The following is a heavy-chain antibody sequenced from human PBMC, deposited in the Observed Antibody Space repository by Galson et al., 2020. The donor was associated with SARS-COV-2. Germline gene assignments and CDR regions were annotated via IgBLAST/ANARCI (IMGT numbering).Heavy chain of an antibody. J-gene: IGHJ6*02. CDR2: INHSGST. D-gene: IGHD6-13*01. Sequence: SQASETLSLTCAVYGGSFSGYYWSWIRQPPGKGLEWIGEINHSGSTNYNQSLKSRVTISVDTSKNQFSLKLSSVTAADTAVYYCARGRYSSSWYGPYYGMDVWGQGTTVTVSS. CDR1: GGSFSGYY. CDR3: ARGRYSSSWYGPYYGMDV. V-gene: IGHV4-34*01.